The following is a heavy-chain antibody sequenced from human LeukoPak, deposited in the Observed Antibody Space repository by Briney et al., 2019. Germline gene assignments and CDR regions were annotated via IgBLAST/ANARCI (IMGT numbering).Heavy chain of an antibody. CDR1: GFTFSSYA. J-gene: IGHJ5*02. D-gene: IGHD4-17*01. V-gene: IGHV3-33*08. CDR2: IWYDGSNK. CDR3: ARDLSDYDDGDWFDP. Sequence: GRSLRLSCAASGFTFSSYAMHWVRQAPGKGLEWVAVIWYDGSNKYYADSVKGRFTISRDNSKNTLYLQMNSLRAEDTAVYYCARDLSDYDDGDWFDPWGQGTLVTVSS.